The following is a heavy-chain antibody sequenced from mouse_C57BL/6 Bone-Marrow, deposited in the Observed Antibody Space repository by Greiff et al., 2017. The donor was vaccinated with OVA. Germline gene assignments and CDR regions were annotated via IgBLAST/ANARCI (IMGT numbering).Heavy chain of an antibody. V-gene: IGHV1-69*01. D-gene: IGHD2-4*01. CDR1: GYTFTSYW. CDR3: ARSRDYDWFAY. J-gene: IGHJ3*01. Sequence: QVQLQQPGAELVMPGASVKLSCKASGYTFTSYWMHWVKQRPGQGLEWIGEIDPSDSYTNYNQKFKGKSTLTVDKSSSPAYMQLSSLTSEDSAVYYCARSRDYDWFAYWGQGTLVTVSA. CDR2: IDPSDSYT.